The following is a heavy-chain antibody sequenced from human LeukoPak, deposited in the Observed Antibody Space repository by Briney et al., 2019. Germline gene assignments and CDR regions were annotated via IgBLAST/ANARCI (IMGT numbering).Heavy chain of an antibody. V-gene: IGHV3-7*01. Sequence: GGSLRLSCVASGFTFSSYWISWVHQAPGNGLEWVANIKKDGSEKYYVDSVKGRFTISRDNAKNSLYLQMNSLRAEDTAVYYCAELGITMIGSVWGKGTTVTISS. CDR3: AELGITMIGSV. CDR2: IKKDGSEK. D-gene: IGHD3-10*02. J-gene: IGHJ6*04. CDR1: GFTFSSYW.